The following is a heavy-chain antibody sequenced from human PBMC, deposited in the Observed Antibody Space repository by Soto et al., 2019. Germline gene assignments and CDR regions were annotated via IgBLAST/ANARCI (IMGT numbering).Heavy chain of an antibody. CDR1: GYTLTSYQ. J-gene: IGHJ6*02. CDR3: ARGRNVVVSMYYGLDL. V-gene: IGHV1-3*01. D-gene: IGHD1-1*01. Sequence: QVQLVQSGAEVKRLGASVKVSCKASGYTLTSYQMHWLRQAPGQSLEWMGWIKAGSGDGGYSQKFQDRITITRDTSASTVYMELSSLRSEDTAVYYCARGRNVVVSMYYGLDLWGQGTTVTVSS. CDR2: IKAGSGDG.